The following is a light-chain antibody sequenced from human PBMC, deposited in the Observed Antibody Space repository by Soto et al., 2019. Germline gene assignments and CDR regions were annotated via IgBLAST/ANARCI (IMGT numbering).Light chain of an antibody. V-gene: IGKV3-11*01. CDR2: DAS. CDR3: QHRSNWPRT. Sequence: EIVLTQSPATLSVSVGERATLSCRASQSVSSYLAWYQQKPGQAPRVLIYDASSMATGVPARFSGSGCGTDFPPIISRLQPEDVAVYYCQHRSNWPRTFGQGTKVDIK. J-gene: IGKJ1*01. CDR1: QSVSSY.